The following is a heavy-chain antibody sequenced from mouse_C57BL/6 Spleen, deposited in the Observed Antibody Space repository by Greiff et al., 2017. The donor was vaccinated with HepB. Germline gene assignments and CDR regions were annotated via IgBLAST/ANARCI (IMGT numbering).Heavy chain of an antibody. CDR1: GYTFTDYN. CDR3: ARSFYYYGSSYAYWYFDV. J-gene: IGHJ1*03. D-gene: IGHD1-1*01. Sequence: VQLQQSGPELVKPGASVKMSCKASGYTFTDYNMHWVKQSHGKSLEWIGYINPNNGGTSYNQKFKGKATLTVNKSSSTAYMELRSLTSEDSAVYYCARSFYYYGSSYAYWYFDVWGTGTTVTVSS. V-gene: IGHV1-22*01. CDR2: INPNNGGT.